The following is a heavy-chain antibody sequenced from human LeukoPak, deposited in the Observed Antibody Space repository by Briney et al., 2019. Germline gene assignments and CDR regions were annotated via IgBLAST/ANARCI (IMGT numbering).Heavy chain of an antibody. CDR3: ARGRGTYYDFWSGHYDY. CDR1: GGTFSSYA. J-gene: IGHJ4*02. V-gene: IGHV1-69*05. Sequence: SVKVSCKASGGTFSSYAISWVRQAPGQGLEWMGGIIPIFGTANYAQKFQGRVTITTDESTSTAYMELSSLRSEDTAVYYCARGRGTYYDFWSGHYDYWGQGTLVTVSS. CDR2: IIPIFGTA. D-gene: IGHD3-3*01.